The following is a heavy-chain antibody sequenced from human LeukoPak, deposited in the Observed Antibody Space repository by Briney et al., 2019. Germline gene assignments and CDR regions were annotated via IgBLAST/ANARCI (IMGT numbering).Heavy chain of an antibody. CDR1: GFTFSSYS. J-gene: IGHJ5*02. V-gene: IGHV3-74*01. D-gene: IGHD6-6*01. CDR3: ARAEEYLVVENWFDP. Sequence: GGSLRLSCAASGFTFSSYSMNWVRQAPGKGLEWVSRINSDGSSTSYADSVKGRFTISRDNAKNTLYLQMNSLRAEDTAVYYCARAEEYLVVENWFDPWGQGTLVTVSS. CDR2: INSDGSST.